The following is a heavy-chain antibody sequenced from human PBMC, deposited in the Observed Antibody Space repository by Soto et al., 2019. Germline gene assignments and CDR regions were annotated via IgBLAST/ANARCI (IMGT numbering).Heavy chain of an antibody. V-gene: IGHV4-61*05. D-gene: IGHD2-15*01. J-gene: IGHJ4*02. CDR2: IYYSGST. CDR1: GGSISSGGYY. Sequence: SXTLALTCTVSGGSISSGGYYWGLIRQHPGKGLEWIGYIYYSGSTNYNPSLKSRVTISVDTSKNQFSLKLSSVTAEDTAVYYCARHFCSGSGCYYFDYWGQGALVTVSS. CDR3: ARHFCSGSGCYYFDY.